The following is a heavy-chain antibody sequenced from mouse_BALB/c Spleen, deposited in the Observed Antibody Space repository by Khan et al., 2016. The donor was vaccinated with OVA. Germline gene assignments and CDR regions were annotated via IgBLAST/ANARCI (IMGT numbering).Heavy chain of an antibody. CDR3: ALYGSRGDY. V-gene: IGHV1-9*01. D-gene: IGHD1-1*01. Sequence: VELVESGAELMKPGASVKISCKATGFTFSNYWIEWVKQRPGHGLEWSGQILPGSGDTNYNEKFEGKATFTADTSSNTAYMQLSSLTSEDSAVYYCALYGSRGDYWGQGTTLTVSS. CDR2: ILPGSGDT. J-gene: IGHJ2*01. CDR1: GFTFSNYW.